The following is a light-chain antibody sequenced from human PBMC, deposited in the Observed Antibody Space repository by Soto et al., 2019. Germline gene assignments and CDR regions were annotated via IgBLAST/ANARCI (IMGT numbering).Light chain of an antibody. Sequence: EIVLMQSPDTLSLSPGERATLSCRASETISSHYIAWYQQKPGQAPRLLIFGASTRATGVPDRFSGSWSGTAFTLPISRLEPEDFAVYYCQNFGDSPFTFGPGTKVDI. CDR2: GAS. CDR3: QNFGDSPFT. J-gene: IGKJ3*01. V-gene: IGKV3-20*01. CDR1: ETISSHY.